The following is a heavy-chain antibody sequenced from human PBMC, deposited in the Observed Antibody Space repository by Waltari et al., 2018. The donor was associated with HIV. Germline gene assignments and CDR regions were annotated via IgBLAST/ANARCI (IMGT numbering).Heavy chain of an antibody. CDR1: NGTIGNNY. J-gene: IGHJ5*02. Sequence: VTTGGKVIQPGGSLRLSCVGSNGTIGNNYVSWVRQSPEKGLGCVSIIYPDDIVHYSDSVRGRFVISRVRSKNTISLLLNNLLFEDTAVYYCAIGVRYLGPWGQGTLVTVS. D-gene: IGHD2-8*01. V-gene: IGHV3-53*02. CDR2: IYPDDIV. CDR3: AIGVRYLGP.